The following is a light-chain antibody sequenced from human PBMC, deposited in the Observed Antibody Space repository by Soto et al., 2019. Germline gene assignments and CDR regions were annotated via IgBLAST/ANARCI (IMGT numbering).Light chain of an antibody. J-gene: IGLJ1*01. V-gene: IGLV2-14*03. CDR2: EVR. CDR1: RSDIGGYSH. CDR3: SSYTSSGTDV. Sequence: QSALTQPASVSGSPGQSITVSCTGTRSDIGGYSHVSWYQQHPGKVPKLIIYEVRNRPSGVSNRFSGSKSGNTASLTISGLQAEDEADYYCSSYTSSGTDVFGTGTKVTVL.